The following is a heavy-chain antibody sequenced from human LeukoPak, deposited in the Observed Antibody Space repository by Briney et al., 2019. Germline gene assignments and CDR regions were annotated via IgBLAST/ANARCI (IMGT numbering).Heavy chain of an antibody. D-gene: IGHD6-13*01. CDR3: ARDKGSSWYQSWFDP. J-gene: IGHJ5*02. V-gene: IGHV3-20*04. Sequence: GGSLRLSCAASGFTFDDYGMSWVRQAPGKGLEWVSGINWNGVSTGYADSVKGRFTISRDNAKNSLYLQMNSLRAEDTALYYCARDKGSSWYQSWFDPWGQGTLVTVSS. CDR2: INWNGVST. CDR1: GFTFDDYG.